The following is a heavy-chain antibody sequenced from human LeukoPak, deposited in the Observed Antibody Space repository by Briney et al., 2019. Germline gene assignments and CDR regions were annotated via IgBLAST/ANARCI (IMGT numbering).Heavy chain of an antibody. J-gene: IGHJ4*02. CDR3: YYYDGSGYYDGSY. CDR1: GFTFSSYS. CDR2: ISSSSSYI. Sequence: GALRLPCPASGFTFSSYSLNWVRPAPGKGLGWVSSISSSSSYIYYAESVKGRFTISRDNAMNSLYLQMNSLKAEDSAVYYCYYYDGSGYYDGSYWGQGTLVTVSS. V-gene: IGHV3-21*01. D-gene: IGHD3-22*01.